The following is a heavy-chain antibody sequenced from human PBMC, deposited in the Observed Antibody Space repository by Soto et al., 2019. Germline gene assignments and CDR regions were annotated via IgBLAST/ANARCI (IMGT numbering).Heavy chain of an antibody. Sequence: SETLSLTCTVSGGSISSSSYYWGWIRQPPGKGLEWIGSIYYSGSTYYNPSLKSRVTISVDTSKNQFSLKLSSVTAADTAVYYCARHVGGSGSRLVGWFDPWGQGTLVTVSS. CDR3: ARHVGGSGSRLVGWFDP. CDR1: GGSISSSSYY. CDR2: IYYSGST. V-gene: IGHV4-39*01. D-gene: IGHD3-10*01. J-gene: IGHJ5*02.